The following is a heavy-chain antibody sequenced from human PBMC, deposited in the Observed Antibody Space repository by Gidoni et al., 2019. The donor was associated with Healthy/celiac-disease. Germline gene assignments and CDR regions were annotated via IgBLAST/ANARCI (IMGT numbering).Heavy chain of an antibody. D-gene: IGHD3-10*01. V-gene: IGHV1-69*08. CDR3: AREASSPLWFGELIPLNWFDP. Sequence: QVQLVQSGAEVKKPGSSVKVSCKASGGTFSSYTISWVRQAPGQGLEWMGRIIPILGIANYAQKFQGRVTITADKSTSTAYMELSSLRSEDTAVYYCAREASSPLWFGELIPLNWFDPWGQGTLVTVSS. CDR2: IIPILGIA. J-gene: IGHJ5*02. CDR1: GGTFSSYT.